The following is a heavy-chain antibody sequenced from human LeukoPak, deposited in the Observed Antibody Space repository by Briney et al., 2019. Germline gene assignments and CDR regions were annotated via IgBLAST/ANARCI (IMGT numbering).Heavy chain of an antibody. Sequence: SETLSLTCAVYGGSFSGYYWSWIRQPPGKGLEWIGYIYYSGSTNYNPSLKSRVTISVDTSKNQFSLKLSSVTAADTAVYYCARVRYSYGYELGYWGQGTLVTVSS. CDR1: GGSFSGYY. V-gene: IGHV4-59*01. D-gene: IGHD5-18*01. CDR2: IYYSGST. CDR3: ARVRYSYGYELGY. J-gene: IGHJ4*02.